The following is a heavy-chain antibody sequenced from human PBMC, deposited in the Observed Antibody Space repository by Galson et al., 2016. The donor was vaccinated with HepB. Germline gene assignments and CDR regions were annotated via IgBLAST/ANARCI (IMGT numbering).Heavy chain of an antibody. Sequence: SVKVSCKASGYTFTNYGISWVRQAPGQGPEWMGWISAYNGNTNYAQKLQDRVTMTTNTATTTAYKELRSLRSDDTAVYYCAKDGPSVGLPAYWGQGTLVTVSS. CDR2: ISAYNGNT. CDR1: GYTFTNYG. D-gene: IGHD1-26*01. V-gene: IGHV1-18*01. CDR3: AKDGPSVGLPAY. J-gene: IGHJ4*02.